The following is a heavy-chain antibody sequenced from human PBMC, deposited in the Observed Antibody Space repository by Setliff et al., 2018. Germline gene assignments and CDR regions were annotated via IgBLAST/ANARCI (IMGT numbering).Heavy chain of an antibody. Sequence: GGSLRLSCAASGFMFGSYAMHWVRQAPGRGPEWLAVISYDGSHDYYADSVRGRFTISRDNSNNTLYMQMSSLRAEDTAIYSCARDGKQYYYDSTGYYRNWFDPWGQGTLVTVSS. D-gene: IGHD3-22*01. V-gene: IGHV3-30-3*01. CDR2: ISYDGSHD. CDR1: GFMFGSYA. J-gene: IGHJ5*02. CDR3: ARDGKQYYYDSTGYYRNWFDP.